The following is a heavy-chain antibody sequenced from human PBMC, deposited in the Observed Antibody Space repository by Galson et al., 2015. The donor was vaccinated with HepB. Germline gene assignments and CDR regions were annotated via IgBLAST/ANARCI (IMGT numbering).Heavy chain of an antibody. CDR3: AKEPRGHQDLDS. CDR2: ISVRAGYT. Sequence: LRLSCAASGFTFSSYAVNWVRQAPGQGLEWVSSISVRAGYTFYADSVKGRFTISRDNSKNTLYLQMNSLRAEDTAVYYCAKEPRGHQDLDSWGQGTLVTVSS. V-gene: IGHV3-23*01. CDR1: GFTFSSYA. D-gene: IGHD3-10*01. J-gene: IGHJ4*02.